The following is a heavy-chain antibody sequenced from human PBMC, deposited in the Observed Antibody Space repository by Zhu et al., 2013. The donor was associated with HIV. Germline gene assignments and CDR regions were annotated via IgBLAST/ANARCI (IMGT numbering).Heavy chain of an antibody. CDR1: GYTFTRYG. V-gene: IGHV1-18*01. CDR2: INVNKGKT. CDR3: ARALGWERLVDDAFHI. Sequence: QVQLVQSGAEVKKPGASVKVSCQASGYTFTRYGIAWVRQAPGQGLEWMGWINVNKGKTNYAQKFQGRVAMTTDTSTTTAYMELRSLRSDDTAVYYCARALGWERLVDDAFHIWGQGTMVTVSS. J-gene: IGHJ3*02. D-gene: IGHD1-26*01.